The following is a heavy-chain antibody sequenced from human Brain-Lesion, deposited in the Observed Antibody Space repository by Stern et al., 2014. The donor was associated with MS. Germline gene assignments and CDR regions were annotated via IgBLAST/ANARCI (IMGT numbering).Heavy chain of an antibody. J-gene: IGHJ4*02. D-gene: IGHD1-26*01. CDR3: ARHDSVPRPSQLYSARDRGPGYFDY. V-gene: IGHV4-39*01. CDR2: IYYSGFT. Sequence: VQLVESGPGLVKPSETLSLTCTVSGGSISSSTYYWAWIRQPPGKGLVWIGNIYYSGFTYYNPFLKSRVTISVDRAKNQFSLKLSSVTAADTAIYYCARHDSVPRPSQLYSARDRGPGYFDYWGQGTLVTVSS. CDR1: GGSISSSTYY.